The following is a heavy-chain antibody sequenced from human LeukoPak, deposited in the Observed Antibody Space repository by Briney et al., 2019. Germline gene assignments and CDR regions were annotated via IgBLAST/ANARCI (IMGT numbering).Heavy chain of an antibody. CDR2: INPNSGGT. CDR1: GYTFTGYY. D-gene: IGHD3-9*01. CDR3: ARDLQSGILTGYPPYYYYGMDV. J-gene: IGHJ6*02. Sequence: ASVKVSCKASGYTFTGYYMHWVRQAPGQGLEWMGWINPNSGGTNYAQKFQGRATMTRDTSISTAYMELSRLRSDDTAVYYCARDLQSGILTGYPPYYYYGMDVWGQGTTVTVSS. V-gene: IGHV1-2*02.